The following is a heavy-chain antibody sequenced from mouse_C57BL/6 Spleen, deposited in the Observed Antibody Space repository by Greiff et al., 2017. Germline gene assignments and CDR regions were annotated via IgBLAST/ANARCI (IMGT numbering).Heavy chain of an antibody. D-gene: IGHD3-1*01. Sequence: QVQLQQPGAELVKPGASVKLSCKASGYTFTSYWMHWVKQRPGQGLEWIGMIHPNSGSTNYNEKFKSKATLTVDKSSSTAYMQLSSLTSEDSAVYYCASRGGLPFDYWGQGTTLTVSS. V-gene: IGHV1-64*01. CDR3: ASRGGLPFDY. CDR1: GYTFTSYW. CDR2: IHPNSGST. J-gene: IGHJ2*01.